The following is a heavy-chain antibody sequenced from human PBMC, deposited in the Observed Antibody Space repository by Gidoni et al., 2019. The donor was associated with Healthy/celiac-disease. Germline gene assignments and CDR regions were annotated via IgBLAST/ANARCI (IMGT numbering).Heavy chain of an antibody. J-gene: IGHJ3*02. CDR1: GFTFSRYG. D-gene: IGHD3-3*01. CDR3: ASTSFPTMFGVVPERGPDAFDI. Sequence: QVQLVESGGGVVQPGRSLRLSCAAAGFTFSRYGMHWVRQAPGKGLEWVAVIWDDGSDKYYADAVKGRFTISRDKSKNTLYLQMNSLRAEDTAVYYCASTSFPTMFGVVPERGPDAFDIWGQGTMVTVSS. CDR2: IWDDGSDK. V-gene: IGHV3-33*01.